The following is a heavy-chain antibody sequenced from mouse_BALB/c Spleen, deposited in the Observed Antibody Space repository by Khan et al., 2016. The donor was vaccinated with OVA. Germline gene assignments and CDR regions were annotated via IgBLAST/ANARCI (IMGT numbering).Heavy chain of an antibody. D-gene: IGHD2-14*01. V-gene: IGHV9-4*02. CDR2: INTHSGVP. J-gene: IGHJ4*01. Sequence: QIQLVQSGPELKKPGETVRISCKASGYTFTTAGIQWVQKMPGKGLKWIGWINTHSGVPKYAEDFKGRFAFSLEISVNTAYLQITNLKNEDTATFVEARGGAAYDRNDGGAMEYWGQGTSVTVSS. CDR3: ARGGAAYDRNDGGAMEY. CDR1: GYTFTTAG.